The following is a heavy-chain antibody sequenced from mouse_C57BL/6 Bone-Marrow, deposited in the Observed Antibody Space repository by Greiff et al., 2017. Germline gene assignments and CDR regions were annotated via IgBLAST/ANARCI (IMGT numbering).Heavy chain of an antibody. CDR2: IDPENGDT. Sequence: VQLQQSGAELVRPGASVKLSCTASGFNIKDDYMHWVKQRPEQGLEWIGWIDPENGDTEYASKFQGKATITADTSSNTAYLQLSSLTSEDTAVYYCTTSWFYYGSSYNYWGQGTTLTVSS. CDR3: TTSWFYYGSSYNY. CDR1: GFNIKDDY. J-gene: IGHJ2*01. V-gene: IGHV14-4*01. D-gene: IGHD1-1*01.